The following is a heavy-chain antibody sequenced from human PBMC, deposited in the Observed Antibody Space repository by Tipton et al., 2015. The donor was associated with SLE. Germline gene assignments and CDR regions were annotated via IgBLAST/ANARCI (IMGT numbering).Heavy chain of an antibody. CDR3: ARGDQDYVWGSYRYTSPLDY. D-gene: IGHD3-16*02. CDR1: GDSISSINYY. V-gene: IGHV4-61*09. J-gene: IGHJ4*02. Sequence: TLSLTCTVSGDSISSINYYWSWIRQPAGKGLEWIGYIYTTGSTKYNPSLKSRVTISVDTSKNQFSLKLSSVTAADTAVYYCARGDQDYVWGSYRYTSPLDYWGQGTLVTVSS. CDR2: IYTTGST.